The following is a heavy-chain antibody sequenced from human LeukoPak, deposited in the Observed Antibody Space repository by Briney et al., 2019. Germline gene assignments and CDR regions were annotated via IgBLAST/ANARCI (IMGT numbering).Heavy chain of an antibody. CDR1: GGTFSSYA. CDR2: IIPIFGTA. V-gene: IGHV1-69*05. CDR3: AKFEGALLGNYYMDV. J-gene: IGHJ6*03. Sequence: SVKVSCKASGGTFSSYAISWVRQAPGQGLEWMGGIIPIFGTANYAQKFQGRVTITTDESTSTAYMELSSLRSEDTAVYYCAKFEGALLGNYYMDVWGKGTTVTVSS.